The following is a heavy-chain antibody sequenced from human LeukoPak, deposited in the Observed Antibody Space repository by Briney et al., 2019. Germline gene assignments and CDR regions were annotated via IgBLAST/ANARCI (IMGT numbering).Heavy chain of an antibody. D-gene: IGHD3-22*01. CDR1: GYSFTSYW. V-gene: IGHV5-51*01. CDR2: IYPGDSGT. J-gene: IGHJ4*02. Sequence: GESLKIYCKGSGYSFTSYWIGWVRQMPGKGLEWMGIIYPGDSGTRYSPSFQGQVTISADKSISTAYLQWSSLKASDTAMYYCARRTYYDSSGDYVDYWGQGTLVTVSS. CDR3: ARRTYYDSSGDYVDY.